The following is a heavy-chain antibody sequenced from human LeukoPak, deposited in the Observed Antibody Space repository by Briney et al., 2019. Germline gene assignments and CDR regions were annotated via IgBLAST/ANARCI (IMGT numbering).Heavy chain of an antibody. CDR1: GFTFSSYV. Sequence: GGSLRLSCAASGFTFSSYVMSWVRQAPGKGLEWVSAISGGSADYADFVKGRFSISRDNSKNTLYLQINSLRAEDTAVYYCAKDRSTRYDFWSGSFSHYYYYYMDVWGKGTTVTVSS. CDR3: AKDRSTRYDFWSGSFSHYYYYYMDV. J-gene: IGHJ6*03. V-gene: IGHV3-23*01. CDR2: ISGGSA. D-gene: IGHD3-3*01.